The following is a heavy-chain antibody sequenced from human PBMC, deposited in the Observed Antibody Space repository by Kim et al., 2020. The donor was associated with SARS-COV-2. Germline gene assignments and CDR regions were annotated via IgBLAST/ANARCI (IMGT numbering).Heavy chain of an antibody. Sequence: GGSLRLSCAASGFTFSDHYVDWVRQAPGKGLEWVGRSRNKANSYTTEYAASVKGRFTISRDDSNNSLYLQMNSLRTEDTAVYFCGRNLFDSSGYVYIDYWAQGTLVTVSS. V-gene: IGHV3-72*01. CDR2: SRNKANSYTT. CDR1: GFTFSDHY. J-gene: IGHJ4*02. CDR3: GRNLFDSSGYVYIDY. D-gene: IGHD3-22*01.